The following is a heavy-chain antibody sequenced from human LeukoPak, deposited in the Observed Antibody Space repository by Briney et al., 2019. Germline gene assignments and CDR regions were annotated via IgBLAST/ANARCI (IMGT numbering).Heavy chain of an antibody. Sequence: GGSLRLSCAASGFTFTNFAMSWVRQAPGKGLEWVSAISHSGSSTYYADSVEGRFTISRDNSKNTLYLQMNSLTAEDTAQYYCAKGGCSSTTCYLANPWGQGTLVTVSS. V-gene: IGHV3-23*01. CDR2: ISHSGSST. D-gene: IGHD2-2*01. CDR3: AKGGCSSTTCYLANP. J-gene: IGHJ5*02. CDR1: GFTFTNFA.